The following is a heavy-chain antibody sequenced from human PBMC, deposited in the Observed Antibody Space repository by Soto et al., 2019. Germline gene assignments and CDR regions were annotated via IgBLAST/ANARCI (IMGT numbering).Heavy chain of an antibody. CDR3: TRQDPVTVAEHDAFDI. J-gene: IGHJ3*02. D-gene: IGHD2-15*01. CDR1: GFTFSGAA. CDR2: VRTKGNNYAT. Sequence: GGSLRLSCAASGFTFSGAAMHWVRQASGKGLEWVGRVRTKGNNYATEYAASVKGRFTISRDDSKNTAYLQMNSLKTEDAAVYYCTRQDPVTVAEHDAFDIWGQGTMVTVSS. V-gene: IGHV3-73*01.